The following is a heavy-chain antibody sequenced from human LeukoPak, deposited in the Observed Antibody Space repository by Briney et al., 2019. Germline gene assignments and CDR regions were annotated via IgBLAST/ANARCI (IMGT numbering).Heavy chain of an antibody. Sequence: SETLSLTCTVSGGSISSYYWSWIRQPPGKGLEWIGYIYYSGSTNYNPSLKSRVTISVDTSKKQFSLQLSSVTAADTAVYYCARHVQDSSSWYSPFDYWGQGTLVTVSS. V-gene: IGHV4-59*08. CDR2: IYYSGST. CDR1: GGSISSYY. J-gene: IGHJ4*02. CDR3: ARHVQDSSSWYSPFDY. D-gene: IGHD6-13*01.